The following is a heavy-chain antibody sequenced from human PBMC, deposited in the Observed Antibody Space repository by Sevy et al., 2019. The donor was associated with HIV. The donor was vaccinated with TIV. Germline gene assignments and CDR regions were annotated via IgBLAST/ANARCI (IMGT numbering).Heavy chain of an antibody. J-gene: IGHJ4*02. V-gene: IGHV3-7*01. CDR3: ARGGKYPGY. CDR1: GFIFSTYW. D-gene: IGHD1-26*01. CDR2: IKEDGSEK. Sequence: GGSLRLSWAASGFIFSTYWMRWVRQAPGKGLEWVANIKEDGSEKCYVVSVKGRFTISRDNAKNSLYLQMSSLRAEDTAVYYCARGGKYPGYWGQGTLVTVSS.